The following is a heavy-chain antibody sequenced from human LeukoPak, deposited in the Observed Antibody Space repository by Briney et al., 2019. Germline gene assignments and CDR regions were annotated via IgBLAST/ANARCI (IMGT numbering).Heavy chain of an antibody. J-gene: IGHJ4*02. CDR2: INPNSGGT. CDR1: GYTFTGYY. Sequence: ASVKVSCKASGYTFTGYYMHWVRQAPGQGLEWMGWINPNSGGTNYAQKFQGRVTMTRDTSISTAYMELSRLRSDDTAVYYCARALFSHYDILTASDYWGQGTLVTVSS. D-gene: IGHD3-9*01. CDR3: ARALFSHYDILTASDY. V-gene: IGHV1-2*02.